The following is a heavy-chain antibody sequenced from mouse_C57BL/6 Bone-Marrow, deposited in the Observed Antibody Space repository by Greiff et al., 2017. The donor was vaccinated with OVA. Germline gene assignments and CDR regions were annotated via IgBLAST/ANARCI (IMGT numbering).Heavy chain of an antibody. CDR1: GYTFTSYG. D-gene: IGHD1-1*01. Sequence: VKLVESGAELARPGASVKLSCKASGYTFTSYGISWVKQRTGQGLEWIGEIYPRSGNTYYNEKFKGKATLTADKSSSTAYMELRSLTSEDSAVYFCAREGYYGSSYEYFDVWGTGTTVTVAS. CDR2: IYPRSGNT. V-gene: IGHV1-81*01. J-gene: IGHJ1*03. CDR3: AREGYYGSSYEYFDV.